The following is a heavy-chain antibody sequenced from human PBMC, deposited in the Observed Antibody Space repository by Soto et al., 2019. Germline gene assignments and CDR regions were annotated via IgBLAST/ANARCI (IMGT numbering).Heavy chain of an antibody. CDR3: ARPGCSGGSCYPSFDY. J-gene: IGHJ4*02. CDR2: IYYSGST. Sequence: QLQLQESGPGLVKPSETLSLTCTVSGGSISSSSYYWGWIRQPPGKGLEWIGSIYYSGSTYYNPSLKSRVTISVDTSKNQFSLKLSSVTAADTAVYYCARPGCSGGSCYPSFDYWGQGTLVTVSS. CDR1: GGSISSSSYY. D-gene: IGHD2-15*01. V-gene: IGHV4-39*01.